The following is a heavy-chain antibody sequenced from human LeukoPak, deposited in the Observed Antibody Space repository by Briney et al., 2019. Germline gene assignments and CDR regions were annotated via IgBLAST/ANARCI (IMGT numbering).Heavy chain of an antibody. V-gene: IGHV4-61*02. Sequence: SQTLSLTCTVSGGSISSGSYYWSWIRQPAGKGLEWIGRIYTSGSTNYNPSLKSRVTISVDTSKNQFSLKPSSVTAADTAVYFRARSSVFWNCYPKRFEPWGQGTLVTVSS. CDR2: IYTSGST. CDR3: ARSSVFWNCYPKRFEP. J-gene: IGHJ5*02. CDR1: GGSISSGSYY. D-gene: IGHD3-3*01.